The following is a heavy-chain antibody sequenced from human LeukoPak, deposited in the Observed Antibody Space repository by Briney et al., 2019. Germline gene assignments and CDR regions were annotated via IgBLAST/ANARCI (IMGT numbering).Heavy chain of an antibody. CDR2: ISADGSGA. J-gene: IGHJ4*02. Sequence: GGSLRLSCAASGFTFSSSWMLWVRKPPGKGLVWVSRISADGSGASYADSVKGRFTISRDNAKNTLYLQMNSLRAEDTAVYYCARDYYSAGTYWGQGTLVTVSS. CDR1: GFTFSSSW. V-gene: IGHV3-74*01. D-gene: IGHD1-7*01. CDR3: ARDYYSAGTY.